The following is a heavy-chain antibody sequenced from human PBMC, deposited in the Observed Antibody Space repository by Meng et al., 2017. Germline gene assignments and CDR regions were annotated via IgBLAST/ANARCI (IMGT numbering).Heavy chain of an antibody. Sequence: ASVKVSCKASGYTFTSYYMHWVRQAPGQGLEWMGIINPSGGSTSYAQKFQGRVTMTRDTSTSTVYMELSSLRSEDTAVYYCARASYGYSYGFPQYYFDYWGQGTLVTVSS. V-gene: IGHV1-46*01. CDR2: INPSGGST. J-gene: IGHJ4*02. CDR1: GYTFTSYY. CDR3: ARASYGYSYGFPQYYFDY. D-gene: IGHD5-18*01.